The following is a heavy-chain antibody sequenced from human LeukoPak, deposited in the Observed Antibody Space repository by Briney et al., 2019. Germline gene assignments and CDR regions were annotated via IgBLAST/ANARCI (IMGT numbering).Heavy chain of an antibody. CDR1: GSTFSSYE. Sequence: GGSLRLSCAASGSTFSSYEMNWVRQAPGKGLEWVSYISNSGTTIYYADSMKGRFTISRDNAKDSLYLQMNSLRAEDTAIYYCARQYCSSTSCYGLDYWGQGALVTVSS. CDR3: ARQYCSSTSCYGLDY. J-gene: IGHJ4*02. D-gene: IGHD2-2*01. V-gene: IGHV3-48*03. CDR2: ISNSGTTI.